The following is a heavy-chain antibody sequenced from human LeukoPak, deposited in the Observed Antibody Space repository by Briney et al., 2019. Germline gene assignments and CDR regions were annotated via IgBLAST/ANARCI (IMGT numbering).Heavy chain of an antibody. V-gene: IGHV3-9*01. J-gene: IGHJ4*02. CDR2: ISWNSGSI. CDR3: ARGGRTAAAGSIDY. CDR1: GFTFDGYA. Sequence: QPGRSLRLSCAASGFTFDGYAMHWVRQAPGKGLEWVSGISWNSGSIGYADSVKGRFTISRDNAKNSLYLQMNSLRAEDTALYYCARGGRTAAAGSIDYWGQGTLVTVSS. D-gene: IGHD6-13*01.